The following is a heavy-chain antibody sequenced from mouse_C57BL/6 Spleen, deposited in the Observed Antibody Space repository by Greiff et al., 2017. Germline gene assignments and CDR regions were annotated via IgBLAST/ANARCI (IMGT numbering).Heavy chain of an antibody. J-gene: IGHJ4*01. Sequence: EVKLVESGGGLVQSGRSLRLSCATSGFTFSDFYMEWVRQAPGKGLEWIAASRNKANDYTTEYSASVKGRFIVSRDTSQSILYLQMNALRAEDTAIYYCARDAPRGGMDYWGQGTSVTVSS. CDR2: SRNKANDYTT. CDR1: GFTFSDFY. V-gene: IGHV7-1*01. CDR3: ARDAPRGGMDY.